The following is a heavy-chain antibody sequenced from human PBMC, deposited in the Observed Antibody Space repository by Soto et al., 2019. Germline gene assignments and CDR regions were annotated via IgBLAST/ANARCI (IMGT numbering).Heavy chain of an antibody. Sequence: GGSLRLSCVGTGSNFDDFAMHWVRQAPGKGLEWVSGITWNSRVLAYADSVKGRFTISRDNARNSLYLQMDSLRDEDTALYYCAKGRYDFWSPYYFDSWGQGTLVTVSS. V-gene: IGHV3-9*01. J-gene: IGHJ4*02. D-gene: IGHD3-3*01. CDR3: AKGRYDFWSPYYFDS. CDR1: GSNFDDFA. CDR2: ITWNSRVL.